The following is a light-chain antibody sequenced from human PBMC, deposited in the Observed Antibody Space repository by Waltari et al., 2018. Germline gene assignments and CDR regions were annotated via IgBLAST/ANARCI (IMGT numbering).Light chain of an antibody. J-gene: IGLJ1*01. V-gene: IGLV1-44*01. CDR3: AAWDDSLNGYV. CDR1: SSNIGSNT. CDR2: RNN. Sequence: QSVLTQPPSASGTPGQRVTISCSGSSSNIGSNTVTWYQQLPGTAPKPLISRNNQRPAGVPDRVLGSKSGTAASLAISGLQSEDEAEYYCAAWDDSLNGYVFGTGTKVTVL.